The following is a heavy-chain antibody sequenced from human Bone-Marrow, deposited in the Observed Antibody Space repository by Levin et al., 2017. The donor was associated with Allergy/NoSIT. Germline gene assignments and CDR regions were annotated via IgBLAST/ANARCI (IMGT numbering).Heavy chain of an antibody. Sequence: GGSLRLSCAASGFTFTGYAMNWVRQAPGGGLEWVATLSGSGAIIYYADSVKGRFTVSRDTSKNTLYLQMNSLRAEDTAVYYCAKKATSSAYTWFDPWGQGTLVTVSS. CDR3: AKKATSSAYTWFDP. CDR2: LSGSGAII. J-gene: IGHJ5*02. D-gene: IGHD6-6*01. V-gene: IGHV3-23*01. CDR1: GFTFTGYA.